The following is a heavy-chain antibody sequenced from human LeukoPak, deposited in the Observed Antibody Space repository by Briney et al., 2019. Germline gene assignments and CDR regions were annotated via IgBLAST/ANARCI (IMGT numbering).Heavy chain of an antibody. V-gene: IGHV1-2*02. CDR3: AREYYDREYYFDY. Sequence: ASVKVSCKASGYTFTGYYMHWVRQAPGQGLEWMGWINPNSGGTNYAQKFQGRVTMTRDTSISTAYMELSRLRSDDTAVYYCAREYYDREYYFDYWGQGTLVSVSS. J-gene: IGHJ4*02. CDR2: INPNSGGT. D-gene: IGHD3-22*01. CDR1: GYTFTGYY.